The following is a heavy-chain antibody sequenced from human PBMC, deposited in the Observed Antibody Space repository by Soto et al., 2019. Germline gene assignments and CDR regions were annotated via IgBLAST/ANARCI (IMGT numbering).Heavy chain of an antibody. CDR1: GSTFSSYA. D-gene: IGHD6-13*01. CDR2: VSSGDRT. V-gene: IGHV3-23*01. J-gene: IGHJ5*02. Sequence: GGSLRLSCAASGSTFSSYAMSWVRQAPGKGLEWVSAVSSGDRTFYADSVKGRFTISRDNSKNTLYLQMNGLRAEDTAIYYCAKEAAAIGMGYFGPWGQGTLVTVSS. CDR3: AKEAAAIGMGYFGP.